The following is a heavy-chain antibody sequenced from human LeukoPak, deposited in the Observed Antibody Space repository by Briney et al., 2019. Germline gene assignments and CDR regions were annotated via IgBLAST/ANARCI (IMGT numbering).Heavy chain of an antibody. D-gene: IGHD1-26*01. CDR1: GLTVSDNH. CDR3: AREPSSGNYSAYFDY. Sequence: GGSLRLSCAAFGLTVSDNHMSWVRQAPGKGLEWLSVIYNTGSTYYPDSVRGRFTISRDTSKNTIFLQMNIVRVEDTAVYYCAREPSSGNYSAYFDYWGQGTLVTVSS. J-gene: IGHJ4*02. V-gene: IGHV3-53*01. CDR2: IYNTGST.